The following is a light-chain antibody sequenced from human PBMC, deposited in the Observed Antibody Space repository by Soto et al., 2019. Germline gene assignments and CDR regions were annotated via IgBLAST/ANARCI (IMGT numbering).Light chain of an antibody. V-gene: IGKV3-15*01. J-gene: IGKJ1*01. CDR3: QQYNNWPGT. Sequence: EIVMTQSPATLSVSPGERATLSCRASQSVSSKLAWYQQKPGQAPRLLIYGASTRATGIPARFSGSGSVTEFTLTISSLQSEDFAVYYCQQYNNWPGTFGQGTKVEIK. CDR2: GAS. CDR1: QSVSSK.